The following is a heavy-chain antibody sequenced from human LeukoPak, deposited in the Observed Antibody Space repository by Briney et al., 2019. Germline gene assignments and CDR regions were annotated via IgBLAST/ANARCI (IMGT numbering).Heavy chain of an antibody. CDR2: LNHGGST. CDR3: ARGSGNYDY. J-gene: IGHJ4*02. CDR1: GGSFSGYY. V-gene: IGHV4-34*01. Sequence: HPSETLSLTCAVYGGSFSGYYWSWIRQPPGKGLEWIGELNHGGSTNYNPSLKSRVTISVDTSKNQSSLKLSSVTAADTAVYYCARGSGNYDYWGQGTLVTVSS. D-gene: IGHD3-10*01.